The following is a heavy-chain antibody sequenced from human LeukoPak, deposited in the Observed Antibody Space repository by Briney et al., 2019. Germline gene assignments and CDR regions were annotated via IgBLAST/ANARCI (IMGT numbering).Heavy chain of an antibody. D-gene: IGHD3-22*01. J-gene: IGHJ4*02. CDR1: GLTYRNYY. Sequence: GGSLRLSCAASGLTYRNYYFSWVRQAPGKGLEWISYISDDGSYANYADSVRGRFTISRDNAKNSLYLQINGLRAEDTAVYYCARDLAVVAPTDYWGQGTLVTVSS. CDR3: ARDLAVVAPTDY. CDR2: ISDDGSYA. V-gene: IGHV3-11*06.